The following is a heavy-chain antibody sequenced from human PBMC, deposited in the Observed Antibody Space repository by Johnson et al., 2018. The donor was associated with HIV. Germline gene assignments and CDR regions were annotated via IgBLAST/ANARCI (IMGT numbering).Heavy chain of an antibody. V-gene: IGHV3-11*04. Sequence: QEQLVESGGGVVRPGGSLRLSCAASRFTFSDYYMSWIRQTPGKGLEWVSYISSSGGTIYYADSVKGRFSISRDNAKNSLYLQMNSLRAEDTAVYYCASGGWLEGAFDIWGQGTMVTVSS. CDR3: ASGGWLEGAFDI. CDR2: ISSSGGTI. CDR1: RFTFSDYY. J-gene: IGHJ3*02. D-gene: IGHD6-19*01.